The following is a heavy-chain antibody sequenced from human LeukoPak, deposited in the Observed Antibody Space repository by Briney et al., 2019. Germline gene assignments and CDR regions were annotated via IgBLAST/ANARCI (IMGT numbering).Heavy chain of an antibody. J-gene: IGHJ3*02. CDR2: ISGSGGST. V-gene: IGHV3-23*01. CDR3: AKSAQSYQLLSNAFDI. CDR1: GFTFRAYW. Sequence: GGSLRLSCVDSGFTFRAYWMTWVRQVPGRGLEWVSAISGSGGSTYYADSVKGRFTIPRDNSKNTLYLQMNSLRAEDTAVYYCAKSAQSYQLLSNAFDIWGQGTMVTVSS. D-gene: IGHD2-2*01.